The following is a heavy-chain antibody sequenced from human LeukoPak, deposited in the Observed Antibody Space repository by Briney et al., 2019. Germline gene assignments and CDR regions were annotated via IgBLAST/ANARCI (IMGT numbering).Heavy chain of an antibody. V-gene: IGHV3-48*01. D-gene: IGHD3-3*01. J-gene: IGHJ4*02. CDR3: ARAYYDFWSGYSYYFDY. CDR1: GFTFSSYS. Sequence: GGSLRLSCAASGFTFSSYSMNWVRQAPGKGLEWVSYISSSSSTIYYADSVKGRFTISGDNAKNSLYLQMNSLRAEDAAVYYCARAYYDFWSGYSYYFDYWGQGTLVTVSS. CDR2: ISSSSSTI.